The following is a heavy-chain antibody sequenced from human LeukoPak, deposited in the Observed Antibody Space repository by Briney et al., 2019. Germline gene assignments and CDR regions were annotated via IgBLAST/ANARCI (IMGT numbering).Heavy chain of an antibody. V-gene: IGHV3-21*01. J-gene: IGHJ4*02. CDR2: ISSSSSYI. Sequence: GGSLRLSCAASGFTFSSYSMNWVRQAPGKGLEWVSSISSSSSYIYYADSVKGRFTISRDNAKNSLYLQMNSLRAEDTAVYYCARGLRGDGYNHGYWGQGTLVTVSS. D-gene: IGHD5-24*01. CDR1: GFTFSSYS. CDR3: ARGLRGDGYNHGY.